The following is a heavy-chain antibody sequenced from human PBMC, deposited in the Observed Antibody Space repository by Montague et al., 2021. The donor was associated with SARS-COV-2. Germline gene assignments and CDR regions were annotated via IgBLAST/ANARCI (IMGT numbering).Heavy chain of an antibody. CDR3: AKNRDIFWFGEGRDSMDV. J-gene: IGHJ6*02. CDR2: ISYDGSIK. Sequence: SLRLSCAASGFTFNNFAMHWVRQAPGMRLEWLAVISYDGSIKYYSDSLRGLFTISRDSSKKTLYLQMNSLSSEDTAVYYCAKNRDIFWFGEGRDSMDVWGQGTTVIVSS. CDR1: GFTFNNFA. D-gene: IGHD3-10*01. V-gene: IGHV3-30*18.